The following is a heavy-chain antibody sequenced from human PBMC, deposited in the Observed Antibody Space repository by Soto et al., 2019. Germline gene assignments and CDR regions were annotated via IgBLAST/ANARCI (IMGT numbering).Heavy chain of an antibody. D-gene: IGHD3-10*01. Sequence: SETQSLTCTVSGYSISSGGYYWSWIRQHPGKGLEWIGYIYYSGSTYYNPSLKSRVTISVDTSKNQFSLKLSSVTAADTAVYYCASERGSEYFQHWGQGTLVTVSS. CDR1: GYSISSGGYY. V-gene: IGHV4-31*03. J-gene: IGHJ1*01. CDR2: IYYSGST. CDR3: ASERGSEYFQH.